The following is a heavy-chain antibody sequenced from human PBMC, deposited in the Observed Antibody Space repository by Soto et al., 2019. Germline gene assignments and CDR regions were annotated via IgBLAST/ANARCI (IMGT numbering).Heavy chain of an antibody. J-gene: IGHJ4*02. CDR3: ARDPDLWFGEYYFDY. Sequence: SETLSLTCTVSGGSISSYYWSWIRQPPGKGLEWIGYIYYSGSTNYNPSLKSRVTISVDTSKNQFSLKLSSVTAADTAVYYCARDPDLWFGEYYFDYWGQGTLVTVSS. D-gene: IGHD3-10*01. CDR2: IYYSGST. V-gene: IGHV4-59*01. CDR1: GGSISSYY.